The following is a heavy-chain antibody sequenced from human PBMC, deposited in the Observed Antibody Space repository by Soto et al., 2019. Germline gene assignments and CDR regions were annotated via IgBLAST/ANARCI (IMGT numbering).Heavy chain of an antibody. CDR1: GGSISSGGYY. Sequence: QVQLQESGPGLVKPSQTLSLTCTVSGGSISSGGYYWSWIRQHPGKGLEWIGYIYYSGSTYYNPSLKSRVTISVDTFKNQFSLKLSSVTAADTAVYYCARFEYSSSNWFDPWGQGTLVTVSS. CDR3: ARFEYSSSNWFDP. J-gene: IGHJ5*02. V-gene: IGHV4-31*03. CDR2: IYYSGST. D-gene: IGHD6-6*01.